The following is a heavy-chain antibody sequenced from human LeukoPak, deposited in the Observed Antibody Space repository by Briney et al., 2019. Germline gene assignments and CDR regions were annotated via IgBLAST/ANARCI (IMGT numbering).Heavy chain of an antibody. V-gene: IGHV1-2*02. CDR3: AREKELAEFYYYYYYMDV. Sequence: GASVKVSCKASGYTSTGYYMHWVRQAPGQGLEWMGWINPNSGGTNYAQKFQGRVTMARDTSISTAYMELSRLRSDDTAVYYCAREKELAEFYYYYYYMDVWGKGTTVTVSS. D-gene: IGHD1-26*01. CDR2: INPNSGGT. CDR1: GYTSTGYY. J-gene: IGHJ6*03.